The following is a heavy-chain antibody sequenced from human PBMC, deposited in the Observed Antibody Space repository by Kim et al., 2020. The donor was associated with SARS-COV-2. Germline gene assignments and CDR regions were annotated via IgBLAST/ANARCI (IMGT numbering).Heavy chain of an antibody. Sequence: SVKVSCKASGGTFSSYAISWVRQAPGQGLEWMGGIIPIFGTANYAQKFQGRVTITADESTSTAYMELSSLRSEDTAVYYCARGGCEDNWGGGSCYSSWFDPWGQGTLVTVSS. J-gene: IGHJ5*02. D-gene: IGHD2-15*01. CDR3: ARGGCEDNWGGGSCYSSWFDP. CDR2: IIPIFGTA. CDR1: GGTFSSYA. V-gene: IGHV1-69*13.